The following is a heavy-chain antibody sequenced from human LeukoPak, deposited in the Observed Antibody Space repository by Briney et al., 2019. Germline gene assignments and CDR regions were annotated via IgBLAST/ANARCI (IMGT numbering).Heavy chain of an antibody. V-gene: IGHV4-4*09. J-gene: IGHJ5*02. CDR3: ARHKPRDTGWFDP. CDR2: IYTSGST. Sequence: SETLSLTCTVSGGSISSYYWSWIRQPPGEGLEWIGYIYTSGSTNYNPSLKSRVTISVDTSKNQFSLKLSSVTAADTAVYYCARHKPRDTGWFDPWGQGTLVTVSS. CDR1: GGSISSYY.